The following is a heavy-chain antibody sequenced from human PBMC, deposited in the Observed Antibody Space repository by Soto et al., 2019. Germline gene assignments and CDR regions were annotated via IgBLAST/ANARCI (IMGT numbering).Heavy chain of an antibody. CDR2: TSAYTLNT. Sequence: QVHLVQSGGEVKKPGASVKVSCKASGYTFTNYGVAWVRQAPGQGLEWMGWTSAYTLNTNYAQKFQGRVTVTTDTSTSTAYMELRSLRPDDAAVYYCARADHALAARGGNWFDPWGQGTLVTVSS. J-gene: IGHJ5*02. V-gene: IGHV1-18*01. CDR1: GYTFTNYG. CDR3: ARADHALAARGGNWFDP. D-gene: IGHD3-16*01.